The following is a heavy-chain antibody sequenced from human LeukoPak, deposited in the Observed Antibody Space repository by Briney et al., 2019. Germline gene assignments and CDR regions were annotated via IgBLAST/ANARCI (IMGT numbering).Heavy chain of an antibody. CDR1: GGSFSGYY. D-gene: IGHD3-22*01. CDR2: INHSGST. J-gene: IGHJ6*03. CDR3: ARRRSSGYPNYYYYYMDV. V-gene: IGHV4-34*01. Sequence: PSETLSLTCAVYGGSFSGYYWSWIRQPPGKGLEWIGEINHSGSTNYNPSLKSRVTISVDTSKNQFPLKLSSVTAADTAVYYCARRRSSGYPNYYYYYMDVWGKGTTVTVSS.